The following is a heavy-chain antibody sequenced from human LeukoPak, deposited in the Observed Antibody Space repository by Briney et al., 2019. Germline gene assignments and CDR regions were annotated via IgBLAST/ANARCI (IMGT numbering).Heavy chain of an antibody. V-gene: IGHV3-23*01. J-gene: IGHJ4*02. Sequence: AGSLRLSCAASGFTFSTYAISWVRQAPGKGLEWVSGVSPSGNTTYYPDSVKGRFAISRDNAKNTVYLQMNSVRADDTAVYYCARESRDRDYFDYWGQGTMVTLSS. CDR2: VSPSGNTT. CDR1: GFTFSTYA. CDR3: ARESRDRDYFDY. D-gene: IGHD1-14*01.